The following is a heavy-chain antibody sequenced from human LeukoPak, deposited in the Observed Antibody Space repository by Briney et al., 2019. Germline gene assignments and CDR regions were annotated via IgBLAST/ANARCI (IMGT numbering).Heavy chain of an antibody. D-gene: IGHD2-15*01. CDR2: IIPIFGAA. V-gene: IGHV1-69*06. CDR3: ARDKGGYCSGGSCYYNWFDP. J-gene: IGHJ5*02. CDR1: GYTFTSYY. Sequence: GASVKVSCKASGYTFTSYYMHWVRQAPGQGLEWMGGIIPIFGAANYAQKFQGRVTITADKSTSTAYMELSSLRSEDTAVYYCARDKGGYCSGGSCYYNWFDPWGQGTLVTVSS.